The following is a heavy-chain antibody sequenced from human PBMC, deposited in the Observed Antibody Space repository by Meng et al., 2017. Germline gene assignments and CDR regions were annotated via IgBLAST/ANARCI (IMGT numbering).Heavy chain of an antibody. D-gene: IGHD6-13*01. CDR3: ATGAAAADH. CDR1: GLRFTDAW. Sequence: LGWCGGGLVQPGGSLRLSCGASGLRFTDAWMTWVRQAPGKGLEWVGRIKRNRDGGTIDYAARVKGRFTISRDESKNTLYLQMDSLITEDTAVYFCATGAAAADHWGQGTLVTVSS. CDR2: IKRNRDGGTI. J-gene: IGHJ4*02. V-gene: IGHV3-15*01.